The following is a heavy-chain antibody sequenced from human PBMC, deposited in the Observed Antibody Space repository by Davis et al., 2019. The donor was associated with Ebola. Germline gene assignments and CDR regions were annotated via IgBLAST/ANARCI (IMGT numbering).Heavy chain of an antibody. CDR3: ARVSEMATNLDY. CDR2: IYYSGST. CDR1: GGSVSSGSYY. Sequence: PSETLSLTCTVSGGSVSSGSYYWSWIRQPPGKGLEWIGYIYYSGSTNYNPSLKSRVTISVDTSKNQFSLKLSSVTAADTAVYYCARVSEMATNLDYWGQGTLVTVSS. V-gene: IGHV4-61*01. D-gene: IGHD5-24*01. J-gene: IGHJ4*02.